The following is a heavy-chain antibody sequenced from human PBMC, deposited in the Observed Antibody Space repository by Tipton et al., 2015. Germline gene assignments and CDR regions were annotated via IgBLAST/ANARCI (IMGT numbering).Heavy chain of an antibody. D-gene: IGHD2-2*01. J-gene: IGHJ4*02. V-gene: IGHV4-39*01. CDR2: IFYSGTT. Sequence: TLSLTCIVSGGSISNNNYHWAWIRQPPGKGLEWIASIFYSGTTYYRPSLESRATISVDPSKNQFSLRLNSVTAADTAVYYCSAEITSTSWNWGQGTLVTVSS. CDR3: SAEITSTSWN. CDR1: GGSISNNNYH.